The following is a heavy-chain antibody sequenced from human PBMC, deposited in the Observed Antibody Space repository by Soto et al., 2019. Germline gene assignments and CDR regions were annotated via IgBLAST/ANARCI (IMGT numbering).Heavy chain of an antibody. V-gene: IGHV3-48*02. J-gene: IGHJ4*02. CDR2: ISGDSSTI. CDR1: GFTFSSYI. Sequence: GGSLRLSCAASGFTFSSYIFNWVRQAPGKGLEWVSYISGDSSTIYYADSVKGRFTISRDNAKNSLYLQMNSLRDEDTAVYYCARGTALYGSGSYPPLWGQGTLVTV. CDR3: ARGTALYGSGSYPPL. D-gene: IGHD3-10*01.